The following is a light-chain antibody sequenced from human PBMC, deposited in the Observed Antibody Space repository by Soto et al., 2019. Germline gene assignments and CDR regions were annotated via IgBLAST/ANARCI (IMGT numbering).Light chain of an antibody. V-gene: IGKV3-11*01. CDR2: DAS. CDR3: QQRSNWIT. J-gene: IGKJ5*01. Sequence: EIVLTQSPATLSSSPGDRATLSCRASQSVSIYLAWYQQKPGQAPRLLIYDASNRATGIPARFSGSGSGTDFTLTISSLEPEDFAVYYCQQRSNWITFGQGTRLEIK. CDR1: QSVSIY.